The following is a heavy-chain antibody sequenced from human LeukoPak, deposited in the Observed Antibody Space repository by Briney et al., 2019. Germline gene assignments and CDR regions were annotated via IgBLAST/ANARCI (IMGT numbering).Heavy chain of an antibody. V-gene: IGHV1-18*01. CDR2: ISAYNGNT. Sequence: ASVKVSCKASGYTFTSYGICWVRQAPGQGLEWMGWISAYNGNTNYAQKLQGRVTMTTDTSTSTAYMELRSLRSDDTAVYYCARENIVVVPAAISLYYYYGMDVWGQGTTVTVSS. J-gene: IGHJ6*02. CDR3: ARENIVVVPAAISLYYYYGMDV. D-gene: IGHD2-2*02. CDR1: GYTFTSYG.